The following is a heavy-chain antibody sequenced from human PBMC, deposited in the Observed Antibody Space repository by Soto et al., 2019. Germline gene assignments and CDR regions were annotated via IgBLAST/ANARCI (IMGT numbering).Heavy chain of an antibody. V-gene: IGHV3-23*01. CDR3: ANDLQFSGWLSAETFDY. CDR1: GFTFSSHA. J-gene: IGHJ4*02. Sequence: EVQLLESGGGLVQPGGSLRLSCAVSGFTFSSHAMSWVRQAPGKGLECVSSITGSGDSTYYADSVKGRFTISRDKSKSTLYLQMNSLRAADTAVYYCANDLQFSGWLSAETFDYWGQGTQVTVSS. D-gene: IGHD6-19*01. CDR2: ITGSGDST.